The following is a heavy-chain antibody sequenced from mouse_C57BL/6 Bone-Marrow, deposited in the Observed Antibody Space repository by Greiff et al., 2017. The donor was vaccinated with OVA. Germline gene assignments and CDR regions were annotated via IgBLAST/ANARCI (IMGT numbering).Heavy chain of an antibody. CDR3: LGNYFDY. V-gene: IGHV5-2*01. Sequence: EVKLMESGGGLVQPGESLKLSCESNEYEFPSHDMSWVSKTPEKRLDWVAAINSDSGSTYYPDNMERRFIISRDNTKKTLYLQISSLTAEYTALYYALGNYFDYWGQGTTLTVSS. CDR2: INSDSGST. J-gene: IGHJ2*01. D-gene: IGHD1-1*02. CDR1: EYEFPSHD.